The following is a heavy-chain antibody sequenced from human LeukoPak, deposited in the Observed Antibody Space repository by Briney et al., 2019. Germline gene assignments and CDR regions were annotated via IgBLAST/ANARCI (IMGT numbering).Heavy chain of an antibody. CDR1: GFAFSSYA. D-gene: IGHD6-19*01. V-gene: IGHV3-30-3*02. CDR2: ISYDGSNK. CDR3: AKDFMSSAKDY. J-gene: IGHJ4*02. Sequence: PGGSLRLSCAASGFAFSSYAMHWVRQAPGKGLECVAVISYDGSNKYYADSVKGRFTISRDNSKNTLYLQMNSLRAEDTAVYYCAKDFMSSAKDYWGQGTLVTVSS.